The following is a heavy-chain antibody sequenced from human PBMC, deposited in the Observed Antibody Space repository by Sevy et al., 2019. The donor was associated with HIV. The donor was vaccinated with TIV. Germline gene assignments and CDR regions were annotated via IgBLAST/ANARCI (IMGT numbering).Heavy chain of an antibody. CDR2: INPIGGST. Sequence: ASVKVSCKASGYTFTSYYIHWVRQAPGQGLEWMGIINPIGGSTSYAQKFQGRVTMTRDTSTSTVYMELSSLRSEDTAVYYCARDLQKIPSSGYYYDYWGQGTLVTVSS. V-gene: IGHV1-46*01. CDR1: GYTFTSYY. CDR3: ARDLQKIPSSGYYYDY. J-gene: IGHJ4*02. D-gene: IGHD3-22*01.